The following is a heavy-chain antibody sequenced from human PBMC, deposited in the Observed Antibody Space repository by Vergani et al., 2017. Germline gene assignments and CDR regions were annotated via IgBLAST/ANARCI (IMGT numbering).Heavy chain of an antibody. CDR3: ARGTGRSSGWYSRGGAFDI. Sequence: QVQLQQWGAGLLKPSETLSLTCAVYGGSFSGYYWSWIRQPPGKGLEWIGEINHSGSTNYNPSLKSRVTISVDTSKNQFSLKLSSVAAADTAVYYCARGTGRSSGWYSRGGAFDIWGQGNPGHRLL. CDR1: GGSFSGYY. V-gene: IGHV4-34*01. J-gene: IGHJ3*02. D-gene: IGHD6-19*01. CDR2: INHSGST.